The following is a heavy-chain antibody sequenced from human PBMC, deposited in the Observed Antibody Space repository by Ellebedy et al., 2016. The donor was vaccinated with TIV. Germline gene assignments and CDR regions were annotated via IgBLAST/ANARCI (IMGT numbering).Heavy chain of an antibody. D-gene: IGHD2-21*02. CDR2: IYWDDDR. CDR1: GFSLSTSGVG. V-gene: IGHV2-5*02. J-gene: IGHJ4*01. CDR3: THSLCGGDCYTADY. Sequence: SGPTLVKPTQTLTLTCTFSGFSLSTSGVGVGWIRQPPGKALEWLALIYWDDDRHYSPSLNNRLTITKDNSKNQVVLTLTSMDPVDTATYYCTHSLCGGDCYTADYWGHGTLVTVSS.